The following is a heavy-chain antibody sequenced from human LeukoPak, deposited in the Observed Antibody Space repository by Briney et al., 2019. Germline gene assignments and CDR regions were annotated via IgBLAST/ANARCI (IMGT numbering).Heavy chain of an antibody. Sequence: PSETLSLTCTVSGGSISSSSYYWGWIRQPPGKGLEWIGSIYYSGSTYYNPSLKSRVTISVDTSKNQFSLKLSSVTAADTAVYYCATTEQTLQWLVDEYYFDYWGQGTLVTVSS. J-gene: IGHJ4*02. CDR1: GGSISSSSYY. CDR3: ATTEQTLQWLVDEYYFDY. V-gene: IGHV4-39*07. CDR2: IYYSGST. D-gene: IGHD6-19*01.